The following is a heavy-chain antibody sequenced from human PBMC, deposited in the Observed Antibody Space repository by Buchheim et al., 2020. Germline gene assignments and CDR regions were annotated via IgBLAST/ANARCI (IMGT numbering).Heavy chain of an antibody. J-gene: IGHJ4*02. Sequence: QVQLEESGGGLVKPGGSLRLSCAASGFIFSDYYMTWIRQAPGKGLEWVSYINSTGDYTDYTDSVKGRFTISRDNARNSLFLQMDSLRAEDTAVYYCARGVQSGTAALLHCGQGTL. V-gene: IGHV3-11*05. CDR1: GFIFSDYY. CDR2: INSTGDYT. CDR3: ARGVQSGTAALLH. D-gene: IGHD2-8*02.